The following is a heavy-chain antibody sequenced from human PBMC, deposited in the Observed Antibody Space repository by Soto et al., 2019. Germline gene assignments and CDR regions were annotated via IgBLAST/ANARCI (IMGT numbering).Heavy chain of an antibody. J-gene: IGHJ5*02. CDR2: IYYSGST. CDR1: GGSISSYY. Sequence: SETLSLTCTVSGGSISSYYWSWIRQPPGKGLEWIGYIYYSGSTNYNPSLKSRVTISVDTSKNQFSLKLSSVTAADTAVYYCASAHRRRGFDPWGQGTLVTVSS. V-gene: IGHV4-59*01. CDR3: ASAHRRRGFDP.